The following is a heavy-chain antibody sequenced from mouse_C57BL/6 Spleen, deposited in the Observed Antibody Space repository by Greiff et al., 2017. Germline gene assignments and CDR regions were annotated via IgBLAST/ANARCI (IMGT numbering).Heavy chain of an antibody. J-gene: IGHJ4*01. D-gene: IGHD1-1*01. CDR2: IYPGSGST. Sequence: VQLQQSGAELVKPGASVKMSCKASGYTFTSYWITWVKQRPGQGLEWIGDIYPGSGSTNYNEKFKSKATLTVDTSSSTAYMQLSSLTSEDSAVYYCARDYGSRGAMDYWGQGTSVTVSS. V-gene: IGHV1-55*01. CDR1: GYTFTSYW. CDR3: ARDYGSRGAMDY.